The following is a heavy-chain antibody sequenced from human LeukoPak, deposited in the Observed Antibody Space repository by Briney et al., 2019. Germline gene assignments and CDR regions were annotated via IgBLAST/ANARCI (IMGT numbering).Heavy chain of an antibody. CDR2: LSVDSTSM. V-gene: IGHV3-30*04. CDR3: VRYYTRHSWYFDL. J-gene: IGHJ2*01. Sequence: GGSLRLSCAASGFTFSSYAMHWVRQAPGKGLEWVAGLSVDSTSMYYVASVKGRFIISRDNAKNSLYLQMNSLRAEDTAVYYCVRYYTRHSWYFDLWGRGTLVTVSS. D-gene: IGHD3-10*01. CDR1: GFTFSSYA.